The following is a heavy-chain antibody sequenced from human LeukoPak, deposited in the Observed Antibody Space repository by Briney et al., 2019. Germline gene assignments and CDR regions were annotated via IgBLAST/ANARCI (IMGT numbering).Heavy chain of an antibody. V-gene: IGHV3-30*03. CDR2: ISYDGSNE. Sequence: GGSLRLSCAASGFTFSNYGMHWVRQAPGKGLEWVAVISYDGSNEYYADSVKGRFTISRDNSKNTLYLQMNSLRAEDTALYYCARKFLTGRLIDYWGQGTLVTVSS. CDR3: ARKFLTGRLIDY. CDR1: GFTFSNYG. J-gene: IGHJ4*02. D-gene: IGHD7-27*01.